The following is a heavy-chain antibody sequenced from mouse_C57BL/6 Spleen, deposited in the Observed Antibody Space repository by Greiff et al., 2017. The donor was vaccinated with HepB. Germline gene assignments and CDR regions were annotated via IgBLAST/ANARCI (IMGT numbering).Heavy chain of an antibody. Sequence: QVQLQQPGAELVRPGSSVKLSCKASGYTFTSYWMHWVKQRPIQGLEWIGNIDPSDSETHYNQQFKDKATLTVDKSSSTAYMQLSSLTSEDSAVYYCARSGYSNLYFDYWGQGTTLTVSS. J-gene: IGHJ2*01. D-gene: IGHD2-5*01. CDR2: IDPSDSET. CDR3: ARSGYSNLYFDY. V-gene: IGHV1-52*01. CDR1: GYTFTSYW.